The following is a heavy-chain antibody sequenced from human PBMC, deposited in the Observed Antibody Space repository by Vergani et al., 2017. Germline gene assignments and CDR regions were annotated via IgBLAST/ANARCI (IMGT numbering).Heavy chain of an antibody. CDR2: ISWNSGSI. V-gene: IGHV3-9*01. Sequence: EVQLVESGGGLVQPGRSLRLSCAASGFTFDDYAMHWARQAPGKGLEWVSGISWNSGSIGYADSVKGRFTISRDNAKNSLYLQMNSLRAEDTALYYCAKDSRDYYDSSGYYDTWGQGTLVTVSS. CDR3: AKDSRDYYDSSGYYDT. CDR1: GFTFDDYA. J-gene: IGHJ4*02. D-gene: IGHD3-22*01.